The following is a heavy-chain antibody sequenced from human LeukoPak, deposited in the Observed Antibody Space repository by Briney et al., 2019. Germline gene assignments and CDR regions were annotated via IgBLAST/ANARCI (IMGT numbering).Heavy chain of an antibody. Sequence: ASVQVSCKAYGYTLTTYGITWVRQAPGQGLEWMGWISVYNANTNYAQNLQGRVTMTTDTSTSTAYMELRSLRSDDTAVYYCARTNSYDSSAYDLGMMIDYWGQGTLVTVSS. D-gene: IGHD3-22*01. J-gene: IGHJ4*02. V-gene: IGHV1-18*01. CDR3: ARTNSYDSSAYDLGMMIDY. CDR1: GYTLTTYG. CDR2: ISVYNANT.